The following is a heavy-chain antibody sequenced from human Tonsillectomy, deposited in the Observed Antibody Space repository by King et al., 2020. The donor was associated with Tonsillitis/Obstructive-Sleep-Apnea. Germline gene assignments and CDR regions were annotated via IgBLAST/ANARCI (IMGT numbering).Heavy chain of an antibody. D-gene: IGHD6-13*01. CDR1: GYSFTNYW. V-gene: IGHV5-51*03. J-gene: IGHJ4*02. CDR3: ARRLIAAAGVFDY. Sequence: QLVQSGAEVKKPGESLKISCKGSGYSFTNYWIGWVRQMPGKGLEWMGIIYPGDSDTTYSPSFQGQVTISADKSINTAYLQWSSLKASDTAMYYCARRLIAAAGVFDYWGQGTLVTVSS. CDR2: IYPGDSDT.